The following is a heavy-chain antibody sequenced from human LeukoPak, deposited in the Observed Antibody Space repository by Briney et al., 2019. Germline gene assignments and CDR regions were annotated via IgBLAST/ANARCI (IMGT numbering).Heavy chain of an antibody. Sequence: GGSLRLSCAASGFTFSSYWMSWVRQAPGKGLEWVANIKQDGSEKYYVDSVKGRFTISRDNAKNSLYLQMSSLRAEDTAVYYCARDDPYGDYVGYFDYWGQGTLVTVSS. CDR3: ARDDPYGDYVGYFDY. CDR1: GFTFSSYW. V-gene: IGHV3-7*03. D-gene: IGHD4-17*01. CDR2: IKQDGSEK. J-gene: IGHJ4*02.